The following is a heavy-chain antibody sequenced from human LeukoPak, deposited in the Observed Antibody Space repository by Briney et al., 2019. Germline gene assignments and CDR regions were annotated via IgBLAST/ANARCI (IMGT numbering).Heavy chain of an antibody. D-gene: IGHD3-3*01. V-gene: IGHV3-23*01. CDR1: GFTFSTYG. CDR2: ISASGDST. Sequence: HPGGSLRLSCAASGFTFSTYGMGWVRQAPGKGLAWVSGISASGDSTYNAESVRGRFTISRDSSKNMLYLQMNSLRVDDTAVYYCAKGVEWLVAGLIDDWGQGTLVSVSS. CDR3: AKGVEWLVAGLIDD. J-gene: IGHJ4*02.